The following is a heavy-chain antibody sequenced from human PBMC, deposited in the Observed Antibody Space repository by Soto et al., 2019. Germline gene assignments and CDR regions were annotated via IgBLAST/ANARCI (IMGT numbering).Heavy chain of an antibody. CDR1: VGSSSGSY. CDR2: VYYTGST. CDR3: ARSVAVPGAHIDY. V-gene: IGHV4-59*01. J-gene: IGHJ4*02. Sequence: SETLSLTGSVSVGSSSGSYWSWIRQSPGKGLEWLGYVYYTGSTNYSPSLRSRVSISVDTSKNEFSLRLSSVTAADTAVYFCARSVAVPGAHIDYWGQGTQVTVSS. D-gene: IGHD6-19*01.